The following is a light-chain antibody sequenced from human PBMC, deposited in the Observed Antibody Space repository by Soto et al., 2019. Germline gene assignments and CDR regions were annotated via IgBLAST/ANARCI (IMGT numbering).Light chain of an antibody. V-gene: IGLV4-69*01. CDR1: SGHSSYA. J-gene: IGLJ2*01. Sequence: QAVVTQSPSASASLGASVKLTCTLSSGHSSYAIAWHQQQPEKGPRYLMKLDSDGSHSKGDGIPDRFSGSSSGPERYLTISSLQSEDEADYYCQTWGTGIQVFGGGTKVTVL. CDR3: QTWGTGIQV. CDR2: LDSDGSH.